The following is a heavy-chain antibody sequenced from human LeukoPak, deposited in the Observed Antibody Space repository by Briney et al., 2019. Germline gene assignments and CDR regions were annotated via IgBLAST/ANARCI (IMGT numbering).Heavy chain of an antibody. D-gene: IGHD3-16*01. CDR1: GGSISSGDYY. CDR2: IYYSGST. V-gene: IGHV4-30-4*08. J-gene: IGHJ6*03. Sequence: SETLSLTCTVSGGSISSGDYYWRWIRQPPGKGLEWIGYIYYSGSTYYNPSLKSRVTISVDTSKNQFSLKLSSVTAADTAVYYCARGVVGGADYSVTFGYYYYMDVWGKGTTVTVSS. CDR3: ARGVVGGADYSVTFGYYYYMDV.